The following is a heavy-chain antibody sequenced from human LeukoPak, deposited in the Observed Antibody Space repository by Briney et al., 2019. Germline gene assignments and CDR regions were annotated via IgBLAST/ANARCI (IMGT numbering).Heavy chain of an antibody. D-gene: IGHD2-15*01. CDR2: MNPNSGNT. CDR1: GYTFTSYD. CDR3: ASPLGYCSGGSCYRTENAFDI. J-gene: IGHJ3*02. Sequence: ASVKVSCKASGYTFTSYDINWVRQATGQGLEWMGWMNPNSGNTGYAQKFQGRVTITADKSTSTAYMELSSLRSEDTAVYYCASPLGYCSGGSCYRTENAFDIWGQGTMVTVSS. V-gene: IGHV1-8*03.